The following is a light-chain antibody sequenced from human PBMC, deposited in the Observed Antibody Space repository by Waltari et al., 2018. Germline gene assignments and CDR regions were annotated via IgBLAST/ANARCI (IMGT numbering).Light chain of an antibody. J-gene: IGLJ2*01. V-gene: IGLV3-1*01. Sequence: SYDLTQPPSVSVSPGQTATITCSGDKLANKNVCWYHQKPGQSPVLVIYQNNKRPSGIPERFSASNSGSTATLTMSGVQSTDEADYYCQALDRRTVEVVFGGGTRLAVL. CDR1: KLANKN. CDR2: QNN. CDR3: QALDRRTVEVV.